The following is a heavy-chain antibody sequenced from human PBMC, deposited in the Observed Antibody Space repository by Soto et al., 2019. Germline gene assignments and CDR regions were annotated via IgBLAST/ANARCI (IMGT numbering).Heavy chain of an antibody. CDR3: ARYTYYYGSGRKDAFDI. Sequence: SETLSLTCTVSGGSISSGGYYWSWIRQHPGKGLEWIGYIYYSGSTYYNPSLKSRVTISVDTSKNQFSLKLSSVTAADTAVYYCARYTYYYGSGRKDAFDIWGQGTMVTVSS. CDR2: IYYSGST. J-gene: IGHJ3*02. CDR1: GGSISSGGYY. V-gene: IGHV4-31*03. D-gene: IGHD3-10*01.